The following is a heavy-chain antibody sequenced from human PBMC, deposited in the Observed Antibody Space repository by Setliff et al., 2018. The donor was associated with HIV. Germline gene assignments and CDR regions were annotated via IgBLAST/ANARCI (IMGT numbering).Heavy chain of an antibody. CDR1: AFTFNKYA. J-gene: IGHJ4*02. CDR2: ISDTGDYI. V-gene: IGHV3-23*01. CDR3: SKDPPGFSHFLDY. Sequence: GESLKISCTASAFTFNKYAMAWVRQAPGKGLEWVSAISDTGDYIYYADSVKGRFTISRDNSADTVYLQMTGLRVEDTAVYFCSKDPPGFSHFLDYWGQGAVLTSPQ.